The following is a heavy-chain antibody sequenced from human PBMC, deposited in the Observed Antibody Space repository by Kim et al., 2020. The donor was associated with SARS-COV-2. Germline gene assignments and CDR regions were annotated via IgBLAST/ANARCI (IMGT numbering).Heavy chain of an antibody. CDR2: IYYSGST. V-gene: IGHV4-31*03. D-gene: IGHD3-10*01. J-gene: IGHJ4*02. CDR1: GGSISSDGYY. CDR3: ARGSRGVLMSGFDS. Sequence: SETLSLTCTVSGGSISSDGYYWSWIRQHPGKGLEWIGYIYYSGSTYYNPSLKSRVSISVDTSKNQFSLRLSSVTAADTAVYYCARGSRGVLMSGFDSWGQGTLVTVSS.